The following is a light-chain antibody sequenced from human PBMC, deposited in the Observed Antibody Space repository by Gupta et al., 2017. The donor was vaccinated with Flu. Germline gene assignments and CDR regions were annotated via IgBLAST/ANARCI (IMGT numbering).Light chain of an antibody. CDR3: QHYDNLPPFT. Sequence: DIQMTQSPSSLSASVGDRVTITCQASQDISNHLNWYQQKPGKAPKLLIYDASNLETGVPARFRGSGSGTDFTFTISSRQPEDFATYYCQHYDNLPPFTFGQGTXLEVK. CDR2: DAS. J-gene: IGKJ2*01. CDR1: QDISNH. V-gene: IGKV1-33*01.